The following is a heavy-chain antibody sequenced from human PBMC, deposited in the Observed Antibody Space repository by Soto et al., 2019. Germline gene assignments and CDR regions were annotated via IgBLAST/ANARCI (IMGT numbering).Heavy chain of an antibody. CDR1: GYTFTSYG. CDR2: ISAYNGNT. J-gene: IGHJ3*02. V-gene: IGHV1-18*01. D-gene: IGHD6-19*01. CDR3: ARDLPFQLQYNSGWVDAFDI. Sequence: ASVKVSCKASGYTFTSYGISWVRQAPGQGLEWMGWISAYNGNTNYAQKLQGRVTMTTDTSTSTAYMELRSLRSDDTAVYYCARDLPFQLQYNSGWVDAFDIWGQGTLVTVSS.